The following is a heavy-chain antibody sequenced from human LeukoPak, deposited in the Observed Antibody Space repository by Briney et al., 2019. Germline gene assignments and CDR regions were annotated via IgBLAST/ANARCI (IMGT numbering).Heavy chain of an antibody. V-gene: IGHV3-23*01. CDR3: AKHPYYYDSSGYFVGAFDI. Sequence: PGGSLRLSCAASGFTFSSYAMSWVRQAPGKGLEWVSAISGSGGSTYYADSVKGRFTISRDNSKNTLYLQMNSLRAEDTAVYYCAKHPYYYDSSGYFVGAFDIWGQGTMVTVSS. J-gene: IGHJ3*02. CDR1: GFTFSSYA. CDR2: ISGSGGST. D-gene: IGHD3-22*01.